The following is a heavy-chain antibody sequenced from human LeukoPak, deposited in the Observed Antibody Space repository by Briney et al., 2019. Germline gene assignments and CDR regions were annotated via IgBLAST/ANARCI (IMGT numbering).Heavy chain of an antibody. V-gene: IGHV4-34*01. Sequence: SETLSLACAVYGGSFSGYYWSWIRQPPGKGLEWIGEINHSGSTNYNPSLKSRVTISVDTSKNQFSLKLSSVTAADTAVYYCARALYYYYMDVWGKGTTVTVSS. J-gene: IGHJ6*03. CDR3: ARALYYYYMDV. CDR1: GGSFSGYY. CDR2: INHSGST.